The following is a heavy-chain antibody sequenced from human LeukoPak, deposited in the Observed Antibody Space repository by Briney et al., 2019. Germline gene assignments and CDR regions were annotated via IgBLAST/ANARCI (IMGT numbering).Heavy chain of an antibody. V-gene: IGHV3-21*01. CDR3: AICGGGARHKGYSDH. J-gene: IGHJ4*02. D-gene: IGHD2-21*01. CDR1: GFTFSNYN. CDR2: ISTGGSYT. Sequence: GGSLRLSCAASGFTFSNYNMNWVRQAPGQGLEWVSSISTGGSYTHYADSLKGRFTISRDNAKNSLYLQMNSLRAEDTAVYYCAICGGGARHKGYSDHWGQGTLVTVSS.